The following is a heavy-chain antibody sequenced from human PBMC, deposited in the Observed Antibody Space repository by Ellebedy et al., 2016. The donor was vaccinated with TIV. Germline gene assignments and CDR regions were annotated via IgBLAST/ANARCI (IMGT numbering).Heavy chain of an antibody. CDR3: ARSGELDS. CDR1: GFTFSSYA. CDR2: TGVSGATT. Sequence: PGGSLRLSCAASGFTFSSYAMTWVRQAPWKGLEWVAGTGVSGATTYYADSVKGRFTISRDDAMSSLFLQMNSLSAEDTAVYYCARSGELDSWGQGTLVTVSS. V-gene: IGHV3-23*01. J-gene: IGHJ4*02. D-gene: IGHD1-26*01.